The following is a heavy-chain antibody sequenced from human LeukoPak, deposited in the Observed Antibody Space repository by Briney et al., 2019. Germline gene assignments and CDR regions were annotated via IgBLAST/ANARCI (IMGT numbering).Heavy chain of an antibody. Sequence: VGSLRLSCAASGFTFSSYSMNWVRQAPGKGLEWVSYISSSSSTIFYADSVKGRFTISRDNAKNSLYLQMHSRREEDTAVYYCARAWYSWGYYFDYWGQGTLVTVSS. J-gene: IGHJ4*02. CDR1: GFTFSSYS. CDR2: ISSSSSTI. D-gene: IGHD1-26*01. CDR3: ARAWYSWGYYFDY. V-gene: IGHV3-48*02.